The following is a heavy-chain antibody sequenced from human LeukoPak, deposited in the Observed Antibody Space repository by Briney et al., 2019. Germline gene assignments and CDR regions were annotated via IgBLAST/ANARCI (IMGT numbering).Heavy chain of an antibody. CDR2: IGASGGST. J-gene: IGHJ4*02. D-gene: IGHD3-9*01. CDR3: AKAEGYDILTGLDY. CDR1: GFTFSSYA. Sequence: GGSLRLSCATSGFTFSSYAMSWVRQAPGKGLEWVSGIGASGGSTYYADSVKGRFTISRDNSKNTLYLQMNSLRTEDTAVYYCAKAEGYDILTGLDYWGQGTLVTASS. V-gene: IGHV3-23*01.